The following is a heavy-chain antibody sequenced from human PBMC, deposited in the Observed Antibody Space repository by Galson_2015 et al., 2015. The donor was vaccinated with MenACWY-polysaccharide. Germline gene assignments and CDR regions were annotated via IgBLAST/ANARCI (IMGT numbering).Heavy chain of an antibody. Sequence: QSGAEVKKPGESLKISCKGSGYSFTSYWIGWVRQVPGKGLEWMGIIYPGDSDTRYSPSFQGQVTISADKSISTAYLQWSSLKASDTAMYYCARYTYYYDSSGYSIFDYWGQGTLVTVSS. V-gene: IGHV5-51*01. CDR1: GYSFTSYW. D-gene: IGHD3-22*01. CDR2: IYPGDSDT. CDR3: ARYTYYYDSSGYSIFDY. J-gene: IGHJ4*02.